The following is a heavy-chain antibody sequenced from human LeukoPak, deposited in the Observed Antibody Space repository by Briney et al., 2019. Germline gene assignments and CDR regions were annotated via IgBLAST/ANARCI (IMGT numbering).Heavy chain of an antibody. CDR3: VRWNYDFYQMDV. Sequence: PSETLSLTCNVSGGSISRGSYYWGWVRQPPGKGLDWIGSMYYNGRIYYNPSLGSRVGISGDASRNQFSLRLTSVTAADTAVYYCVRWNYDFYQMDVWGKGTTVTVSS. D-gene: IGHD3-3*01. J-gene: IGHJ6*03. V-gene: IGHV4-39*07. CDR2: MYYNGRI. CDR1: GGSISRGSYY.